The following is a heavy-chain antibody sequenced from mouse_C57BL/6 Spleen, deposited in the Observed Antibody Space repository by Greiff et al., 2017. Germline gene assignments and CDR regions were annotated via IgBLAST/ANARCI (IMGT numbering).Heavy chain of an antibody. CDR2: IYPGNGYT. D-gene: IGHD4-1*01. CDR1: GYTFTSYG. Sequence: EVQLQQSGAELVRPGSSVKMSCKTSGYTFTSYGINWVKQRPGQGLEWIGYIYPGNGYTEYNQKFKGKATLTSDTSSSTAYMQLISLRCEDSAIKFVARGEKKTGCDYWGQGTTLTVSS. J-gene: IGHJ2*01. CDR3: ARGEKKTGCDY. V-gene: IGHV1-58*01.